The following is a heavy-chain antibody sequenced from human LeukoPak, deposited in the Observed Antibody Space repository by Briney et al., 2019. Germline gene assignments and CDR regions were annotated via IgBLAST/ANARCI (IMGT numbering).Heavy chain of an antibody. V-gene: IGHV4-61*05. CDR1: GGSISSSSYY. D-gene: IGHD1-14*01. Sequence: PSETLSLTCTVSGGSISSSSYYWGWIRQPPGKGLEWIGYIFYSGSTNYNPSLKSRVTISVDTSKNQFSLKLSSVTAADTAVYYCARDRSSYFDYWGQGTLVTVSS. CDR2: IFYSGST. CDR3: ARDRSSYFDY. J-gene: IGHJ4*02.